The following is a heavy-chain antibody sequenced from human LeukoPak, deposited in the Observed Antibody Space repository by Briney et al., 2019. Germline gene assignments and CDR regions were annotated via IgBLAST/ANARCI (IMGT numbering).Heavy chain of an antibody. V-gene: IGHV4-4*09. Sequence: SETLSLTCTVSGGSISSYYWSWIRQPPGKGLEWIGYIYTSGSTNYNPSLKSRVTISVAPSNNQFSLKLSSVTAADPAVYYCARTIAAPWAWFDPWGQGTLVTVSS. CDR3: ARTIAAPWAWFDP. CDR1: GGSISSYY. D-gene: IGHD6-6*01. CDR2: IYTSGST. J-gene: IGHJ5*02.